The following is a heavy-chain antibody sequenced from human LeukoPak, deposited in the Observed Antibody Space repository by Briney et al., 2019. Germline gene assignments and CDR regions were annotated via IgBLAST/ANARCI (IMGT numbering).Heavy chain of an antibody. CDR1: GFTFSSYA. V-gene: IGHV3-23*01. J-gene: IGHJ4*02. D-gene: IGHD1-26*01. CDR2: IAGSGATT. CDR3: AKYIVGNSDSY. Sequence: PGGPLRLSCVASGFTFSSYAMSWVRQAPGKGLEWVSTIAGSGATTYYADSVKGRFTISRDNSKNTLYLQMNSLRAEDTAVYYCAKYIVGNSDSYWGQGTLVTVSS.